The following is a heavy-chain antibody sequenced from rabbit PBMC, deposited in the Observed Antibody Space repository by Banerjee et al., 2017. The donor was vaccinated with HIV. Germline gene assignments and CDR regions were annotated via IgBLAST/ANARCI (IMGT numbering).Heavy chain of an antibody. J-gene: IGHJ4*01. CDR1: GFSFSSGYD. V-gene: IGHV1S40*01. CDR2: FAVGGSDAP. CDR3: ARDLAGVTGWNFGL. Sequence: QSLEESGGGLVKPGASLTLTCTASGFSFSSGYDMCWVRQAPGKGLEWIACFAVGGSDAPYYASWAKGRFTFSKTSSTTVTLQMTSLTAADTATYFCARDLAGVTGWNFGLWGPGTLVTVS. D-gene: IGHD4-1*01.